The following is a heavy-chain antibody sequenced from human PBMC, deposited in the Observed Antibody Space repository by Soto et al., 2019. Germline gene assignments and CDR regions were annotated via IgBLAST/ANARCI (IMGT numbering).Heavy chain of an antibody. CDR1: GGTFSKNT. V-gene: IGHV1-69*13. J-gene: IGHJ4*02. D-gene: IGHD3-22*01. CDR3: ARQFDYDTSGYYYAY. Sequence: SVKVSCKASGGTFSKNTISWVRQAPGHGLEWMGGIMPVFGRPNYAQKFQGRVTITADEYTRTAYMELSRLKSDDTAVYYCARQFDYDTSGYYYAYWGQGTQVTVSS. CDR2: IMPVFGRP.